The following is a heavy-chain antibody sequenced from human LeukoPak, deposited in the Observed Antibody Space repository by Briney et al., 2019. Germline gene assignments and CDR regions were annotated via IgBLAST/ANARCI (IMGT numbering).Heavy chain of an antibody. CDR1: GYTFTGYY. D-gene: IGHD2-2*01. CDR2: INAYNGNT. Sequence: ASVKVSCKASGYTFTGYYVHWVRQAPGQGLEWKGWINAYNGNTNYAQKLQGRVTMTTDTSTSTAYMELRSLRSDDTAVYYCARDRTPSVVPAAMFDYWGQGTLVTVSS. J-gene: IGHJ4*02. V-gene: IGHV1-18*04. CDR3: ARDRTPSVVPAAMFDY.